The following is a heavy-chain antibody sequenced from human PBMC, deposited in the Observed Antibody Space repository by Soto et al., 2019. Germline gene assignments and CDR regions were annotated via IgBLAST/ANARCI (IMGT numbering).Heavy chain of an antibody. CDR3: ARGDSNSWSDY. V-gene: IGHV3-30*01. D-gene: IGHD6-13*01. CDR1: GFTFRTYA. Sequence: QVQLVESGGGVVQPGRSLRLSCAASGFTFRTYAMDWVRQAPGKGLEWVAVISYDGTNKYYADTVKGRLTISRDNSKNTLSLQMNSLRAEDTDVYYCARGDSNSWSDYWGQGTLVTVSS. J-gene: IGHJ4*02. CDR2: ISYDGTNK.